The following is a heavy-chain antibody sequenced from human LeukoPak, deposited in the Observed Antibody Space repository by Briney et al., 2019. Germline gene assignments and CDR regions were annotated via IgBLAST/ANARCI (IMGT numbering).Heavy chain of an antibody. CDR1: GYTFTRYD. CDR3: ARDLILPAATPYYYYMDV. J-gene: IGHJ6*03. V-gene: IGHV1-2*02. Sequence: ASVKVSCKASGYTFTRYDINWVRQAPGQGLEWMGWINPNSGGTNYAQKFQGRVTMTRDTSISTAYMELSRLRSDDTAVYYCARDLILPAATPYYYYMDVWGKGTTVTVSS. D-gene: IGHD2-2*02. CDR2: INPNSGGT.